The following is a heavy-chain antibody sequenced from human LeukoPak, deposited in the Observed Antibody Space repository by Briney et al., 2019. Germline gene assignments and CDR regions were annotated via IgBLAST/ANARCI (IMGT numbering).Heavy chain of an antibody. D-gene: IGHD6-19*01. Sequence: PGRSLRLSCAASGFTFSSYAMHWVRQAPGKGLEWVAVISYDGSNKYYADSVKGRFTISRDNSKSTLYLQMNSLRAEDTAVYYCARELGLAVAAPFDYWGQGTLVTVSS. CDR1: GFTFSSYA. CDR3: ARELGLAVAAPFDY. J-gene: IGHJ4*02. V-gene: IGHV3-30-3*01. CDR2: ISYDGSNK.